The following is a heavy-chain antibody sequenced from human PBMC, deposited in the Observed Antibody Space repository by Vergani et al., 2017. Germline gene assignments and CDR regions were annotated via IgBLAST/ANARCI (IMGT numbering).Heavy chain of an antibody. Sequence: QVQLQESGPGLVKPSETLSLTCTVSGGSISSYYWSWIRQPPGKGLEWIGYIYYSGSTNYNPSLKSRVTISVDTSKNQFSLKLSSMTAADTAVYYCARVGGDYTLYYYYYYMDVWGKGTTVTVSS. D-gene: IGHD4-17*01. CDR3: ARVGGDYTLYYYYYYMDV. V-gene: IGHV4-59*01. CDR1: GGSISSYY. J-gene: IGHJ6*03. CDR2: IYYSGST.